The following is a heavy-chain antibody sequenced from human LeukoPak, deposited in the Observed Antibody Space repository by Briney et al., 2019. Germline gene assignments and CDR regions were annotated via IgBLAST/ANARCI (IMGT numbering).Heavy chain of an antibody. CDR3: ARDPSDSSGYQRSYFDY. J-gene: IGHJ4*02. V-gene: IGHV3-23*01. CDR2: ISGSGVST. D-gene: IGHD3-22*01. Sequence: GGSLRLSCAASGFTFSSFAMSWVRQAPGKGLEWVSGISGSGVSTYYADSVKGRFTISRDNSKSTLYLQMDSLRAEDTAVYYCARDPSDSSGYQRSYFDYWGQGTLVTVSS. CDR1: GFTFSSFA.